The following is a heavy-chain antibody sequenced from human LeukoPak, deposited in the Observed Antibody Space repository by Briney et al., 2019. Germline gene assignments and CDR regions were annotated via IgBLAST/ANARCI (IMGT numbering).Heavy chain of an antibody. Sequence: PGGSLRLSCAASGLTFNSYAMHWVRPAPGKGLEWVAGIWFDGSNKFHAGSVKGRFTISRDNSRNPLYLQMDSLRAEDRAVYYCAKEGFNYVIDYWGQGTLVTVSS. D-gene: IGHD3-16*01. J-gene: IGHJ4*02. CDR1: GLTFNSYA. V-gene: IGHV3-33*06. CDR3: AKEGFNYVIDY. CDR2: IWFDGSNK.